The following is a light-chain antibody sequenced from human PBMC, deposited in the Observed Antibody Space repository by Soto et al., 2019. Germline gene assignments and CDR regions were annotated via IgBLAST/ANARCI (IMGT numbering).Light chain of an antibody. V-gene: IGKV2D-29*01. CDR2: EVS. CDR1: QSLLHSDGKTY. CDR3: QQANSFPIT. J-gene: IGKJ5*01. Sequence: DIVLTQTPLSLSVTPGQPASISCKPSQSLLHSDGKTYLYWYLQKPGHPPQLMIYEVSNRFSGGPDRFSGSGSGTDFTLKISRVEAEDCAIYFCQQANSFPITFGQGTRLEIK.